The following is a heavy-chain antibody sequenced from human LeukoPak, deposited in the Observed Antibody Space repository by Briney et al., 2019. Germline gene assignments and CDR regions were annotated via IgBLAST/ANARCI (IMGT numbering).Heavy chain of an antibody. D-gene: IGHD6-19*01. CDR2: ISPNIGGT. CDR1: GYIFTGYY. V-gene: IGHV1-2*02. Sequence: ASVKVSCKASGYIFTGYYMHWVRQAPAPGLERMGWISPNIGGTNYAQQSHGRVTMTRDTTISKDYMVLSRPISADTAAYYCSRVEAVTGTPVYYRDVWGEGTTVTVSS. J-gene: IGHJ6*03. CDR3: SRVEAVTGTPVYYRDV.